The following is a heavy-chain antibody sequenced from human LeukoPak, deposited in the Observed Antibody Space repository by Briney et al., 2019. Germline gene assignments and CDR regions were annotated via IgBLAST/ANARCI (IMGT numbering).Heavy chain of an antibody. CDR2: IKQDGSEK. D-gene: IGHD3-3*01. V-gene: IGHV3-7*01. J-gene: IGHJ2*01. Sequence: PGGSLRLSCAASGFTFSSYWMSWVRQAPGKGLEWVANIKQDGSEKYYVDSVKGRFTISRDNAENSLYLQMNSLRAEDTAVYYCARDRSISVFGVDWYFDIWGRGTLVTVSS. CDR1: GFTFSSYW. CDR3: ARDRSISVFGVDWYFDI.